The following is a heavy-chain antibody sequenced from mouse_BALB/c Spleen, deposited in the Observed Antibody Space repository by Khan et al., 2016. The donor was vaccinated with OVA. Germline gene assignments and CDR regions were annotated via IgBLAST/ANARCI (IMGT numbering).Heavy chain of an antibody. CDR1: GYTFTSYW. CDR2: INPSPGYT. D-gene: IGHD1-1*01. J-gene: IGHJ3*01. Sequence: VQLVESGAELAKPGASVKMSCKASGYTFTSYWMHWVKQRPGQGLEWIGYINPSPGYTEYIQKFKDKPTLTADKSSSTAYMQLSSLTSEDSAVYYCANHGSSSDLFTYWGQGTLVTVSA. V-gene: IGHV1-7*01. CDR3: ANHGSSSDLFTY.